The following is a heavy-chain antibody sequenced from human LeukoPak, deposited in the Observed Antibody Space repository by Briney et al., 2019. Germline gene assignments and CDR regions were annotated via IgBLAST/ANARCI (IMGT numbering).Heavy chain of an antibody. CDR1: GFTFSSYS. D-gene: IGHD3-9*01. Sequence: PGGSLRLSCAASGFTFSSYSMNWIRQAPGKGLEWVSYIRSSGSNIYYADSVKGRFTISRDNAKNSLYLQMNSLRAEDTAVYYCAMVLTGYRGYFDLWGRGTLVTVSS. V-gene: IGHV3-48*04. CDR3: AMVLTGYRGYFDL. J-gene: IGHJ2*01. CDR2: IRSSGSNI.